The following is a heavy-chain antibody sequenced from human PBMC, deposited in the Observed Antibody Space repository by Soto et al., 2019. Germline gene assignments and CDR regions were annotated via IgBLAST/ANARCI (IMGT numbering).Heavy chain of an antibody. CDR1: GFTFSSYW. Sequence: EGQLVESGGGLVQPGGSLRLSCAASGFTFSSYWMHWVRRAPGQGLMWVSRMSSYGTSTTYADSVKGRFTISRDNAKNTLYLQMTSLRVKDTAVYFCVRGGTATTMTTGAFEVWGQGTMVTVSS. J-gene: IGHJ3*01. CDR3: VRGGTATTMTTGAFEV. V-gene: IGHV3-74*01. D-gene: IGHD4-17*01. CDR2: MSSYGTST.